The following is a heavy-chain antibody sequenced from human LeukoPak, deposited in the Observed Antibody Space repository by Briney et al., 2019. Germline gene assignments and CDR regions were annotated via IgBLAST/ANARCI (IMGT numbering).Heavy chain of an antibody. Sequence: SETLSLTCTVSGYSLSSGYYWGWIRQPPGKGLEWIGSIYHSGSTYYNPSLKRRATISVDTSKNQFSLKLSSVTAADTAVYYCARDERWLQYNDAFDIWGQGTMVTVSS. D-gene: IGHD5-24*01. CDR2: IYHSGST. J-gene: IGHJ3*02. V-gene: IGHV4-38-2*02. CDR1: GYSLSSGYY. CDR3: ARDERWLQYNDAFDI.